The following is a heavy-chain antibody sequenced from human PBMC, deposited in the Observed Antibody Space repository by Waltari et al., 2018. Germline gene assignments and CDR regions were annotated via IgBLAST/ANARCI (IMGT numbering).Heavy chain of an antibody. Sequence: LVESGGGLIQPGRSLRLSCAASGFILRSSYMTGVRQVPGKGLEWIRLLSKGGTTNYTDAVKCRFTISRDSSNNTLFLQMNSLRAEDTAVYYCVKGSSMTRHPGDAFDLWSGGTMGTVSS. J-gene: IGHJ3*01. CDR1: GFILRSSY. D-gene: IGHD2-21*02. CDR3: VKGSSMTRHPGDAFDL. CDR2: LSKGGTT. V-gene: IGHV3-53*01.